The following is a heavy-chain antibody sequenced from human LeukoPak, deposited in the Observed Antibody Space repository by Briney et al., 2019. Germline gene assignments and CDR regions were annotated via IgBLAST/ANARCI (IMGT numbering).Heavy chain of an antibody. J-gene: IGHJ4*02. CDR1: GYSFTSYW. V-gene: IGHV5-51*01. CDR2: IYPGDSDT. D-gene: IGHD5-12*01. Sequence: GESLKISCKGSGYSFTSYWIGWVRQMPGKGLGWMGIIYPGDSDTRYSPSFQSQVTISADKSISTAYLQWSSLKASDTAMYYCARRAQYSGYDFPFGEWGQGTLVTVSS. CDR3: ARRAQYSGYDFPFGE.